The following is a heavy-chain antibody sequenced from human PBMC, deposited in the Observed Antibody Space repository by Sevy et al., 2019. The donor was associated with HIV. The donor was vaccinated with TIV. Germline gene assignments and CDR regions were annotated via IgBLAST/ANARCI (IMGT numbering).Heavy chain of an antibody. CDR2: FDPEDGET. D-gene: IGHD3-22*01. CDR3: GTVSYYYDSSGYYSPRVFDY. J-gene: IGHJ4*02. Sequence: ASVKVSCKVSGYTLTELSMHWVRQAPGKGLEWMGGFDPEDGETIYAQKFQGRVTMTEDTSTDTAYMELSSLRSEDTAVYYCGTVSYYYDSSGYYSPRVFDYWGQGTLVTVSS. CDR1: GYTLTELS. V-gene: IGHV1-24*01.